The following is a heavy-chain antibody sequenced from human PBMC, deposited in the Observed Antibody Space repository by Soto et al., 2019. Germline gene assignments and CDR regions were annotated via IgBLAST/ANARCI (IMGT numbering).Heavy chain of an antibody. CDR3: ARGRVVAATAVVFDP. D-gene: IGHD2-15*01. CDR2: IYYSGST. CDR1: GGSISSYY. V-gene: IGHV4-59*01. Sequence: ASETLSLTCTVSGGSISSYYWSWIRQPPGKGLEWIGYIYYSGSTNYNPSLKSRVTISVDTSKNQFSLKLSSVTAADTAVYYCARGRVVAATAVVFDPWGQGTLVTVSS. J-gene: IGHJ5*02.